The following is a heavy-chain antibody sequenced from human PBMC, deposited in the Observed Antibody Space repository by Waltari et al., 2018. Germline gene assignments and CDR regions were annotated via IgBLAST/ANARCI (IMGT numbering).Heavy chain of an antibody. Sequence: VQLVESGGGLIQPGGSLRLSCAASGFTVSSNYMSWVRQAPGKGLEWVSVIYSGGSTYYADSVKGRFTISRDNSKNTLYLQMNSLRAEDTAVYYCARVGIVGATYYGMDVWGQGTTVTVSS. CDR2: IYSGGST. V-gene: IGHV3-53*01. J-gene: IGHJ6*02. CDR1: GFTVSSNY. D-gene: IGHD1-26*01. CDR3: ARVGIVGATYYGMDV.